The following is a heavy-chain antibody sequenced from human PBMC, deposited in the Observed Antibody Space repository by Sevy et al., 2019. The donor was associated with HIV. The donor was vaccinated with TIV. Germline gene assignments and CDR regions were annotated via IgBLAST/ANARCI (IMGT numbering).Heavy chain of an antibody. V-gene: IGHV3-30*04. CDR1: GFIFSSNA. J-gene: IGHJ1*01. Sequence: GGSLRLSCAASGFIFSSNAMHWVRQAPDKGLEWVSVISYDGSNKEYADSVKGRFTISRDNAKNTLYLQMNSLRAEDTAVYYCARDRVGATGLGYFQHWGQGTLVTVSS. CDR2: ISYDGSNK. D-gene: IGHD1-26*01. CDR3: ARDRVGATGLGYFQH.